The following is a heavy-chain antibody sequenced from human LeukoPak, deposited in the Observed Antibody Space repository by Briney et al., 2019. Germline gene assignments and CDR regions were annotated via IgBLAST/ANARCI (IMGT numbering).Heavy chain of an antibody. Sequence: SETLSLTCTVSGGSISSYYWSWIRQPPGKGLEWIGYIYTSGSTNYNPSLKSRVTISVDTSKNQFSLKLSSVTAADTVVYYCARRRGWGLDYWGQGTLVTVSS. D-gene: IGHD2-21*02. CDR1: GGSISSYY. V-gene: IGHV4-4*09. CDR2: IYTSGST. J-gene: IGHJ4*02. CDR3: ARRRGWGLDY.